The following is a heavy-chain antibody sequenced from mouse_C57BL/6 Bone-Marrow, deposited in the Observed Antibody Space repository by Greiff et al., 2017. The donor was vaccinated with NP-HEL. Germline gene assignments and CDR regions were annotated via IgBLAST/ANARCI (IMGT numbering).Heavy chain of an antibody. CDR1: GFTFSDYG. CDR3: ARRYGSSYDGFAY. CDR2: ISSGSSTI. V-gene: IGHV5-17*01. Sequence: EVKLVESGGGLVKPGGSLKLSCAASGFTFSDYGMHWVRQAPEKGLEWVAYISSGSSTIYYADTVKGRFTISRDNAKNTLFLQRTSLRSEDTAMYYCARRYGSSYDGFAYWGQGTLVTVSA. J-gene: IGHJ3*01. D-gene: IGHD1-1*01.